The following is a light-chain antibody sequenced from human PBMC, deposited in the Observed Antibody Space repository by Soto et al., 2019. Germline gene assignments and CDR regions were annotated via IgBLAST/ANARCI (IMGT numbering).Light chain of an antibody. CDR2: DNN. J-gene: IGLJ1*01. CDR3: RTWDSSLSPAQRV. V-gene: IGLV1-51*01. Sequence: QCVLTQPPSVSAAPVRKVTISCPRSSSNIGNNYVSWYQQLPGTAPKLLIYDNNKRPSGIPDRLSGSKSGTSATLGITGLQTGDEADYYCRTWDSSLSPAQRVFRTSTKVTVL. CDR1: SSNIGNNY.